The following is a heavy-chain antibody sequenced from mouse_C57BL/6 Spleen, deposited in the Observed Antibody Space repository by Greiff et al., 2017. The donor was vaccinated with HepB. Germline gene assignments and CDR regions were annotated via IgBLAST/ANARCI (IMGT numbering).Heavy chain of an antibody. D-gene: IGHD4-1*01. CDR1: GYSFTSYY. CDR3: VGYYYAMDY. V-gene: IGHV1-66*01. J-gene: IGHJ4*01. CDR2: IYPGSGNT. Sequence: QVQLKESGPELVKPGASVKISCKASGYSFTSYYIHWVKQRPGQGLEWIGWIYPGSGNTKYNEKFKGKATLTADTSSSTAYMQLSSLTSEDSAVYYCVGYYYAMDYWGQGTSVTVSS.